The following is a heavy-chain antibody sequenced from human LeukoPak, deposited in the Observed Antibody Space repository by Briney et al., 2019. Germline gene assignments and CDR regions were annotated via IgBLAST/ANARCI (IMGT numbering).Heavy chain of an antibody. V-gene: IGHV3-23*01. D-gene: IGHD1-1*01. CDR1: GFSFSTYA. CDR2: VNGNGGST. CDR3: ARRGTGHGMDV. Sequence: AGGSLRLSCAASGFSFSTYAMSWVRQAPGKGLGWVSGVNGNGGSTSYADSVKGRFTIFRDNAKNTLFLQMNSLRAEDTAVYYCARRGTGHGMDVWGQGTTVIVSS. J-gene: IGHJ6*02.